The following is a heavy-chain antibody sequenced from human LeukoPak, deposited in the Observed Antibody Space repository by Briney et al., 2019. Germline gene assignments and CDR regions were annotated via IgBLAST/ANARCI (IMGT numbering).Heavy chain of an antibody. Sequence: GGSLRLYCEASGFSFSNAWMSWVRQAPGKGLEWVGRIKSKRDGVTTDYAAPVKGRFTISRDDSKNTLFLQMSSLTTEDTALYSCITDDSGYDWGCWGQGTLVTVSS. CDR3: ITDDSGYDWGC. D-gene: IGHD5-12*01. CDR2: IKSKRDGVTT. V-gene: IGHV3-15*01. CDR1: GFSFSNAW. J-gene: IGHJ4*02.